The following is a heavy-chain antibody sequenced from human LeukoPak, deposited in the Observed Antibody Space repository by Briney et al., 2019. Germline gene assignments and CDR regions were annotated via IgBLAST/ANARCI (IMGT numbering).Heavy chain of an antibody. CDR1: GDSISSYY. CDR2: IYYSEST. Sequence: SETLSLTCTVSGDSISSYYWSWIRQPPGMGLEWIGYIYYSESTNYNPSLKSRVTISVDTSKNQFSLKLSSVTAADTAVYYCAREGTAMGGDAFDIWGQGTMVTVSS. J-gene: IGHJ3*02. V-gene: IGHV4-59*01. CDR3: AREGTAMGGDAFDI. D-gene: IGHD5-18*01.